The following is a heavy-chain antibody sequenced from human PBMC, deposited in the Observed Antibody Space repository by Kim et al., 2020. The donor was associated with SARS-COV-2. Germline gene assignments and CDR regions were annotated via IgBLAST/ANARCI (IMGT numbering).Heavy chain of an antibody. CDR2: ISDDGSNK. CDR3: AKALTRYDSWSGFFQYYSFGIDV. D-gene: IGHD3-3*01. Sequence: GGSLRLSCAASGFTFTSYGMHWVRQAPGKGLEWVAVISDDGSNKYYADSVKGRFTVSRDNSKNTLYLQMNSLRPDDTAVYYCAKALTRYDSWSGFFQYYSFGIDVWGQGTTATVSS. J-gene: IGHJ6*02. CDR1: GFTFTSYG. V-gene: IGHV3-30*18.